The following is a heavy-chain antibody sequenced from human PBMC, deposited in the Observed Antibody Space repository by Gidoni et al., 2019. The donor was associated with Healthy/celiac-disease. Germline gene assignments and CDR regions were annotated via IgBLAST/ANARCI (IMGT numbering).Heavy chain of an antibody. CDR3: ARGDCSSTSCLFDY. V-gene: IGHV4-34*01. D-gene: IGHD2-2*01. Sequence: QVQLQQWGAGLLKPSETLSLTCAVYGGSFSGYYWSWIRQPPGKGLEWIGEINHSGSTNYNPSLKSRVTISVDTSKNQFSLKLSSVTAADTAVYYCARGDCSSTSCLFDYWGQGTLVTVSS. CDR1: GGSFSGYY. CDR2: INHSGST. J-gene: IGHJ4*02.